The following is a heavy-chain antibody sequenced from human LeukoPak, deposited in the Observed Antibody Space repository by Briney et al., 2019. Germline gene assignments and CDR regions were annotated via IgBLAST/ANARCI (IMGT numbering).Heavy chain of an antibody. D-gene: IGHD3-10*01. V-gene: IGHV3-49*04. CDR2: IRSKTYGGTT. CDR3: VRDVGAVRGEVYFDY. Sequence: TGGSLRLSCTASGFSFNDYAMSWVRQAPGKGLEWVGFIRSKTYGGTTDYAASVKGRFTISRDDSKSIAYLQMNSLRAEDTAMYFCVRDVGAVRGEVYFDYWGQGTLVTVSS. J-gene: IGHJ4*02. CDR1: GFSFNDYA.